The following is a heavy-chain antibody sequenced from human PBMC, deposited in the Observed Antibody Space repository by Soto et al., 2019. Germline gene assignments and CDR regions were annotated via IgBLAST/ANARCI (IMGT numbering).Heavy chain of an antibody. V-gene: IGHV1-69*01. CDR3: ARDLRVFYDSSGYPYYFDY. D-gene: IGHD3-22*01. CDR1: GGTFSSYA. J-gene: IGHJ4*02. CDR2: IIPIFGTA. Sequence: QVQLVQSGAEVKKPGSSVKVSCKASGGTFSSYAISWVRQAPGQGLEWMGGIIPIFGTANYAQKFQGRVTITADESTSTAYMELSSLRSEDTAVYYCARDLRVFYDSSGYPYYFDYWGQGTLVTVSS.